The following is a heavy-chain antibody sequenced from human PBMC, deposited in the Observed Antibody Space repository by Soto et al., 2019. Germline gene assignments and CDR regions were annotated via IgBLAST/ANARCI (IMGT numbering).Heavy chain of an antibody. D-gene: IGHD2-15*01. V-gene: IGHV1-69*06. CDR2: IIPIFGTP. CDR1: GGTFSTYT. CDR3: ARGLECRGYCLDKPTWFGP. Sequence: QVQLVQSGAEVKKSGSSVKVSCKASGGTFSTYTFSWVRQAPGQGLEWMGRIIPIFGTPYYAQKFQGRVTITADKSTSTVYMELSSLGSDDTAVYVCARGLECRGYCLDKPTWFGPWGQGTLVTVSS. J-gene: IGHJ5*02.